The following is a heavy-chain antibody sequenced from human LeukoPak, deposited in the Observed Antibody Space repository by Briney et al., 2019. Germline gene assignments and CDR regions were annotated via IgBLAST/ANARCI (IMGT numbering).Heavy chain of an antibody. J-gene: IGHJ4*02. D-gene: IGHD6-13*01. CDR3: ARDSRGSSWFFDY. CDR1: GFTFSSYE. CDR2: ISSSGRTF. Sequence: TGGSLRLSCAASGFTFSSYEMNWVRQAPGKGLEWVSYISSSGRTFYYADSVKGRFTISRDNGKNSLYLQMNSLRVEDTAVYYCARDSRGSSWFFDYWGRGALVTVSS. V-gene: IGHV3-48*03.